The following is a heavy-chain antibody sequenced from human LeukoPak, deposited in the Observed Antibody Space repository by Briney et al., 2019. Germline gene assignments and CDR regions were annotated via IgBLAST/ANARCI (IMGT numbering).Heavy chain of an antibody. Sequence: ASVKVSCKVSGYTLTELSMHWVRQAPGKGLEWMGGFDPEDGETIYAQKFQGRVTMTEDTSTDTAYMELSSLRSEDTAVYYCATAGRYYGGYYFDYWGQGTLVTVSS. J-gene: IGHJ4*02. CDR2: FDPEDGET. V-gene: IGHV1-24*01. CDR1: GYTLTELS. D-gene: IGHD1-26*01. CDR3: ATAGRYYGGYYFDY.